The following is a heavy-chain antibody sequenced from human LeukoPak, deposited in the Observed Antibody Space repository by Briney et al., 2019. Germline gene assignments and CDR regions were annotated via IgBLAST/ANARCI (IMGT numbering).Heavy chain of an antibody. CDR2: ISGSGGST. J-gene: IGHJ4*02. Sequence: GGSLRLSCAASGFTFSSYAMSWVRQAPGKGLEWVSAISGSGGSTYYADSVKGRFTISRGNSKNTLYLQMNSLRAEDTAVYYCAKGVTYYYGSGSSHFDYWGQGTLVTVSS. D-gene: IGHD3-10*01. CDR3: AKGVTYYYGSGSSHFDY. CDR1: GFTFSSYA. V-gene: IGHV3-23*01.